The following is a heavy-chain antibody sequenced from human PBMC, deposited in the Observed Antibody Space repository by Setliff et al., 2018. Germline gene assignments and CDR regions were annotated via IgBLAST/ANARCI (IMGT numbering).Heavy chain of an antibody. V-gene: IGHV4-31*03. J-gene: IGHJ6*04. CDR1: GVSLTSSHFY. CDR2: IDYRGST. D-gene: IGHD2-2*03. CDR3: AMDQGVV. Sequence: LSLTCSVSGVSLTSSHFYWSWIRQRPGKGLEWIGKIDYRGSTRYNPFLETRVSMSVDTSKNQFSLRLTSVTDADTAVYYCAMDQGVVWGKGTTVTVSS.